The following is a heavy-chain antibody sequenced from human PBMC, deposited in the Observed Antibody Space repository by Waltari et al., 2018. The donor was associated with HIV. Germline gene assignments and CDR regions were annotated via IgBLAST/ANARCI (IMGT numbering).Heavy chain of an antibody. V-gene: IGHV4-59*01. CDR2: FYFSGGT. D-gene: IGHD6-13*01. J-gene: IGHJ5*02. CDR1: GGPITSYY. Sequence: QVQLRESGPGLVKPSETLSLTCAVSGGPITSYYWSWIRQPPGGGLELIGYFYFSGGTKYNPSLKSRVTISVDRSKNQFSLRVNSVTAADTAVYYCARQRQQPSVAWFDPWGQGALVTVSS. CDR3: ARQRQQPSVAWFDP.